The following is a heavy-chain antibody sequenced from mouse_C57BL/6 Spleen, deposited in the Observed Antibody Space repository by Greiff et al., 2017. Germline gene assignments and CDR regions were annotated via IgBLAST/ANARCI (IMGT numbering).Heavy chain of an antibody. D-gene: IGHD1-1*01. Sequence: QVQLQQSGAELVRPGASVKLSCKASGYTFTSYGISWVKQRTGQGLEWIGEICPRSGNTYYNEKFKGKATLTADKTSSTADMELSSLTSEDSAVYFFARRTTVIAPYYFDYWGQGTTLTVSS. J-gene: IGHJ2*01. CDR3: ARRTTVIAPYYFDY. CDR1: GYTFTSYG. V-gene: IGHV1-81*01. CDR2: ICPRSGNT.